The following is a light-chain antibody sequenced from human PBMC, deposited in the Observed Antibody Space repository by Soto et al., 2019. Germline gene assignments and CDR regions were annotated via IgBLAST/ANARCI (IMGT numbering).Light chain of an antibody. CDR3: QQYGRT. CDR1: QSVSSS. CDR2: DAS. Sequence: EIGMTQSPSTLSVSAGETVTLSCRASQSVSSSLAWYQQKPGQPPRLLIYDASTRATGIPARFSGSGSGKEFTLTISSLQSEDFAVYYCQQYGRTFGQGTKVDIK. V-gene: IGKV3-15*01. J-gene: IGKJ1*01.